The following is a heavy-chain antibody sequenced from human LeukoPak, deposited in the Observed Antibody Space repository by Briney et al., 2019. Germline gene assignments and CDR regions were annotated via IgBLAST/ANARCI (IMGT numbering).Heavy chain of an antibody. V-gene: IGHV3-30*04. Sequence: GRSLRLSCAASGFTFSSYAMHWVRQAPAKGLEWVAVISYDGSNKYYADSVKGRFTISRDNSKNTLYLQMNSLRAEDTAVYYCARDHFRYSSSWYYFDYWGQGTLVTVSS. CDR1: GFTFSSYA. D-gene: IGHD6-13*01. CDR2: ISYDGSNK. CDR3: ARDHFRYSSSWYYFDY. J-gene: IGHJ4*02.